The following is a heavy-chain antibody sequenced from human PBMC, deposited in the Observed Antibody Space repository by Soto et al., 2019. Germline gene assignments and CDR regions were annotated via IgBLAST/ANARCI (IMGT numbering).Heavy chain of an antibody. CDR3: ARRDYSDYFDS. CDR2: FYYTGST. J-gene: IGHJ4*02. Sequence: QLQLQESGPGLVKPSETLSLTCNVSGGSISSGSYYWGWIRQPPGKGLEWIGNFYYTGSTYYNSSLKSRVTISADTSKNQFSLNLNSVTAADTAVYYCARRDYSDYFDSWGQGALVTVSS. D-gene: IGHD3-16*01. CDR1: GGSISSGSYY. V-gene: IGHV4-39*01.